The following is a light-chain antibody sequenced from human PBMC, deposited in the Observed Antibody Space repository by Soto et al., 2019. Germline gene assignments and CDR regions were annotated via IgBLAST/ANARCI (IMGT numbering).Light chain of an antibody. CDR3: SSYTSSSTYV. J-gene: IGLJ1*01. V-gene: IGLV2-14*01. CDR1: SSDVGGYNY. Sequence: QSALTQPASVSGSPGQSITISCTGTSSDVGGYNYVSWYQQHPGKAPKLMIYDVSNRPSGVSNRFSGSKSGNTASLTISWLQAEDEADYYCSSYTSSSTYVFGTGTNVTVL. CDR2: DVS.